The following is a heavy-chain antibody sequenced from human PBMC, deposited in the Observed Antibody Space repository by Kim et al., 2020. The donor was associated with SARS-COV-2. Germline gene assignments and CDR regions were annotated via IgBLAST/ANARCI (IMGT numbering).Heavy chain of an antibody. Sequence: SETLSLTCAVYGWSLSGYYWSWIRQPPGKGLEWIGEVNHSGSTNYNPSLKSRVTISVDTSKNQFSLMLSSVTAADTAVYYCSNGGNYCSGGSCFDYWGQGARVTVSS. V-gene: IGHV4-34*01. CDR2: VNHSGST. CDR3: SNGGNYCSGGSCFDY. J-gene: IGHJ4*02. CDR1: GWSLSGYY. D-gene: IGHD2-15*01.